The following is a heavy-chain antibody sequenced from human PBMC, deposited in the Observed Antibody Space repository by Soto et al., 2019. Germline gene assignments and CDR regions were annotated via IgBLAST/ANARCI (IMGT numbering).Heavy chain of an antibody. CDR1: GFTFSNYW. CDR3: ARDPEFSSFDY. J-gene: IGHJ4*02. CDR2: INQDGSLK. V-gene: IGHV3-7*01. D-gene: IGHD6-6*01. Sequence: EVQLMESGGGWVQPGGSLRLSCAASGFTFSNYWITWVRQAPGKGLELVANINQDGSLKSYVDSVKGRFTISRDNAKNSLYLQMNSLRAEDTAVYYCARDPEFSSFDYWGQGTLVTVSS.